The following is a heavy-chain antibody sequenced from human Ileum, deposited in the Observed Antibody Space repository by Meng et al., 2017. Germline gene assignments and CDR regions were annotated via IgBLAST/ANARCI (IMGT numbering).Heavy chain of an antibody. CDR1: GLTFSGFE. V-gene: IGHV3-48*03. CDR2: ISSSGSTM. CDR3: ARESLTITMVRGVTTYYYYGMDV. D-gene: IGHD3-10*01. Sequence: GESLKTSCPASGLTFSGFEMNWVRQAPGKGLEWVAYISSSGSTMYYSDSVKGRFTISRDNAKNSLFLQMNSLRAEDSAVYYCARESLTITMVRGVTTYYYYGMDVWGQGTTVTVSS. J-gene: IGHJ6*02.